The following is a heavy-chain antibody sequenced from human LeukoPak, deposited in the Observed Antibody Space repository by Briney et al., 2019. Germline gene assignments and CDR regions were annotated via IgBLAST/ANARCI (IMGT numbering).Heavy chain of an antibody. V-gene: IGHV3-64*05. J-gene: IGHJ4*02. CDR3: VKFGCSSASCSGGDY. CDR2: ISGNGGST. D-gene: IGHD2-2*01. CDR1: GFTFSSYA. Sequence: GGSLRLSCSASGFTFSSYAMYWVRQAPGKGLEYVSAISGNGGSTYYADSVKGRFTISRDNSKNTLYFQMSSLRVEDTAVYYCVKFGCSSASCSGGDYWGQGTLVTVSS.